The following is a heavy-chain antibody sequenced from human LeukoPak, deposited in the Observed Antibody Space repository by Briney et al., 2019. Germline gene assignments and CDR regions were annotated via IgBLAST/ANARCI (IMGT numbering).Heavy chain of an antibody. Sequence: PSETLSLTCTVSGGSISSGGYYWSWIRQHPGKGLEWIGYIYYSGSTYYNPSLKSRVTISVDTSKNQFSLKLTSVTAADTAVYDCARETLTISRWFDPWGQGTLVTVSS. CDR3: ARETLTISRWFDP. CDR2: IYYSGST. J-gene: IGHJ5*02. D-gene: IGHD4-17*01. V-gene: IGHV4-30-4*08. CDR1: GGSISSGGYY.